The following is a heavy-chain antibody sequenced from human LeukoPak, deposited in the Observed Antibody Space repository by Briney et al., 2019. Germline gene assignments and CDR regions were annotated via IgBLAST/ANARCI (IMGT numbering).Heavy chain of an antibody. V-gene: IGHV4-59*01. Sequence: SETLSLTCTVSGGSISSYYWSWIRQPPGKGLEWIGYIYYSGSTNYNPSLKSRVTISVDTSKNQFSLKLSSVTAADTAVYYCARDSGYYSFDYWGQETLVTVSS. J-gene: IGHJ4*02. CDR1: GGSISSYY. D-gene: IGHD3-22*01. CDR3: ARDSGYYSFDY. CDR2: IYYSGST.